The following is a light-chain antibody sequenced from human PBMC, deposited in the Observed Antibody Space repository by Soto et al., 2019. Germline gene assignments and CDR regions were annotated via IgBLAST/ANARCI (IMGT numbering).Light chain of an antibody. CDR3: QSYDSNLSGYV. Sequence: QAVVTQPPSVSGAPGQRVTISCTGSSSNIGADYNVHWYQQVPGRAPKVLIYDNTNRPSGVPDRFSGSRSGSSASLAITGLQAEDESDYYCQSYDSNLSGYVFGTGTKLTVL. CDR1: SSNIGADYN. J-gene: IGLJ1*01. CDR2: DNT. V-gene: IGLV1-40*01.